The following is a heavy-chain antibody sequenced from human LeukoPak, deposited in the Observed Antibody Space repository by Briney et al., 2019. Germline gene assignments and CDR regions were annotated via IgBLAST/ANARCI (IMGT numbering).Heavy chain of an antibody. CDR1: GGSISSYY. D-gene: IGHD4-17*01. J-gene: IGHJ4*02. CDR3: ARATPGAYGDYVWGYFDY. Sequence: SETLSLTCTVSGGSISSYYWSWIRQPPGKGLEWIGYIYYSGSTNHNPSLKSRVTISVDTSKNQFSLKLSSVTAADTAVYYCARATPGAYGDYVWGYFDYWGQGTLVTVSS. V-gene: IGHV4-59*01. CDR2: IYYSGST.